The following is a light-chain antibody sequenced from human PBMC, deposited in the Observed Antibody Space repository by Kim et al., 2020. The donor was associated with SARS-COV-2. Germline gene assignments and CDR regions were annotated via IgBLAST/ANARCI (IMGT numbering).Light chain of an antibody. Sequence: DIHMTQSPSSLSASVGDRVTITCRASQDIGYYLAWYQQKPGKVPTLLIYAAAILQSGVPPRISGSVSGTDFTLTISSLQPEDVATYYCQKYNRPPYTFGQGTKLEIK. V-gene: IGKV1-27*01. CDR2: AAA. J-gene: IGKJ2*01. CDR3: QKYNRPPYT. CDR1: QDIGYY.